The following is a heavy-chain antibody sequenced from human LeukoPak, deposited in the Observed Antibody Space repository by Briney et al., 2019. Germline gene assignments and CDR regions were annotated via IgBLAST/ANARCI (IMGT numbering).Heavy chain of an antibody. CDR1: GGSFSGYY. J-gene: IGHJ4*02. CDR2: INHSGST. CDR3: ARHTPRGSSLVYFDY. D-gene: IGHD6-13*01. Sequence: SETLSLTCAVYGGSFSGYYWSWIRQPPGRGLEWIGEINHSGSTNYNPSLKSRVTISVDTSKNQFSLKLSSVTAADTAVYYCARHTPRGSSLVYFDYWGQGTLVTVSS. V-gene: IGHV4-34*01.